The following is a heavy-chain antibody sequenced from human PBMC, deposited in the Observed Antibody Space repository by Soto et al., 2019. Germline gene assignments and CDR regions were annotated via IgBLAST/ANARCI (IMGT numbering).Heavy chain of an antibody. D-gene: IGHD2-2*02. CDR2: ITYDGSNK. CDR3: AKEIGYCSSTSCYRAQDKYYYGMDV. V-gene: IGHV3-30*18. J-gene: IGHJ6*02. Sequence: QVQLVESGGGVVQPGRSLRLSCAAAGFTFSSYGMHWVRQAPDKGLEWVAVITYDGSNKYYADSVKGRFTISRDNSKNTLYLQMNSLRAEDTAVYYCAKEIGYCSSTSCYRAQDKYYYGMDVWGQGTTVTVSS. CDR1: GFTFSSYG.